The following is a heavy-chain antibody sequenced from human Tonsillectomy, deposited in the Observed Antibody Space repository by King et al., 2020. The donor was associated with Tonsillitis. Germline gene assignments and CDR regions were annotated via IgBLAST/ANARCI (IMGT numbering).Heavy chain of an antibody. V-gene: IGHV3-23*04. Sequence: VQLVESGGGLVQPGGSLRLSCAASGFTFSSYAMSWVRQAPGKGLEWVSAISGSGGSTYYADSLKGRFTISRDNSKNTLYLQMNSRRAEDTAVYYCAKTTRLEDYYYGMDVWGQGTTVTVSS. D-gene: IGHD1-1*01. J-gene: IGHJ6*02. CDR1: GFTFSSYA. CDR2: ISGSGGST. CDR3: AKTTRLEDYYYGMDV.